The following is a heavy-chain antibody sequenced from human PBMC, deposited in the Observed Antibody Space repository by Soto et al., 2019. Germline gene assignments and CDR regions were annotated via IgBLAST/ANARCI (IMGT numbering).Heavy chain of an antibody. Sequence: ASETLSLTCTVSGGSISSSSYYWGWIRQPPGKGLEWIGSIYYSGSTYYNPSLKSRVTISVDTSKNQFSLKLSSVTAADTAVYYCARTRAVWFDPWGQGTLVPVSS. D-gene: IGHD6-19*01. CDR3: ARTRAVWFDP. CDR1: GGSISSSSYY. CDR2: IYYSGST. J-gene: IGHJ5*02. V-gene: IGHV4-39*01.